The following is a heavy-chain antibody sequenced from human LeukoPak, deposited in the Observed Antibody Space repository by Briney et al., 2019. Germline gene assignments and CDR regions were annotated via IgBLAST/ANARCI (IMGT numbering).Heavy chain of an antibody. D-gene: IGHD6-13*01. J-gene: IGHJ4*02. Sequence: GGSLRLSCAASGFTVSSNYMSWVRKAPGKGLEWVSVIYSGGSTYYADSVKGRFTISRDNAKNSLYLQMNSLRADETAVYHCARTFSSSWYGGNYFDYWGQGTLVTVSS. V-gene: IGHV3-53*01. CDR3: ARTFSSSWYGGNYFDY. CDR1: GFTVSSNY. CDR2: IYSGGST.